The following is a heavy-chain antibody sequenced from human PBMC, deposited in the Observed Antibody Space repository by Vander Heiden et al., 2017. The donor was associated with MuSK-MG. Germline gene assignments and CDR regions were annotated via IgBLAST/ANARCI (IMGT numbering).Heavy chain of an antibody. CDR1: VLTFSTYW. Sequence: EVRLVESGGGLVQPGGSQSLPCAASVLTFSTYWMSWVRQAPGKGLEWVANINQEGSQKFYVGSVKGRFTISRDNAKNSLYLKMNSLRDEDTAVYYCANGRGDYWGQGTLVTVSS. CDR2: INQEGSQK. V-gene: IGHV3-7*01. J-gene: IGHJ4*02. CDR3: ANGRGDY.